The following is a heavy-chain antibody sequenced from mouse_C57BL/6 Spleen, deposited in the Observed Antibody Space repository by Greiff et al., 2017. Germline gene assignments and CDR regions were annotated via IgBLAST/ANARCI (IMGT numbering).Heavy chain of an antibody. V-gene: IGHV1-11*01. J-gene: IGHJ4*01. CDR3: GRTAQATGAMDY. D-gene: IGHD3-2*02. Sequence: VQLQQSGAELASPGASVTLSCKASGYTFTDHIMNWVKQRPGQGLEWIGRIYPVRGETTYNQKFMGKATFSVDRSSSTVYMVLNSLTSEDPAVYYCGRTAQATGAMDYWGQGTSVTVSS. CDR2: IYPVRGET. CDR1: GYTFTDHI.